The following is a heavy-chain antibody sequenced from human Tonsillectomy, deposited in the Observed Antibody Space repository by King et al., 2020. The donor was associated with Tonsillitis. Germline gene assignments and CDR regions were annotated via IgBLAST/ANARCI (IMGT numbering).Heavy chain of an antibody. J-gene: IGHJ5*01. CDR2: ISASGRT. D-gene: IGHD4-17*01. CDR1: SGSINNYY. V-gene: IGHV4-4*07. CDR3: ARLTVTTVPRRWFDS. Sequence: QLQESGPGLVKPSETLSLTCVVSSGSINNYYWSWLRQPPGKGLEWIGHISASGRTNYNPSLTGRVTVSLDTSKNQLSLKVTSVIAADTAMYYCARLTVTTVPRRWFDSWGQGTLVTVSS.